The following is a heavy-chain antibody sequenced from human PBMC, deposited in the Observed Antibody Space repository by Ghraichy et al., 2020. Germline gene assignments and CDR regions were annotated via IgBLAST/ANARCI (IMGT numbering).Heavy chain of an antibody. D-gene: IGHD3-9*01. CDR2: IYYSGST. CDR3: ARQKPSQYDILTGPPGYGMDV. Sequence: SQTLSLTCTVSGGPISSSSYYWGWIRQPPGKGLEWIGSIYYSGSTYYNPSLKSRVTISVDTSKNQFSLKLSSVTAADTAVYYCARQKPSQYDILTGPPGYGMDVWGQGTTVTVSS. CDR1: GGPISSSSYY. V-gene: IGHV4-39*01. J-gene: IGHJ6*02.